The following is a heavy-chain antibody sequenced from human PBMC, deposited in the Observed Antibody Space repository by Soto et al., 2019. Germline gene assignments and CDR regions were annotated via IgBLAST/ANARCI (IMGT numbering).Heavy chain of an antibody. CDR3: VRVNKNWFDS. Sequence: GEALKISCKASGYNFTSLCIHLGRQMPGKGLEWLGKIDPSDSYTNYSPSFEGHVTISTDNSITTAYLQWSSLRASDTALYFCVRVNKNWFDSWAQRTLVTVSS. CDR2: IDPSDSYT. CDR1: GYNFTSLC. V-gene: IGHV5-10-1*01. J-gene: IGHJ5*01.